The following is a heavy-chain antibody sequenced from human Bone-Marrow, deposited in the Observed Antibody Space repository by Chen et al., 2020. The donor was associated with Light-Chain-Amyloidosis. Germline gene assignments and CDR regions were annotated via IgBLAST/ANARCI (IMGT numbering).Heavy chain of an antibody. V-gene: IGHV3-23*04. J-gene: IGHJ3*02. CDR2: VSGSGGGR. Sequence: EVQVVESGGGLLQRGGSLRLSCAASGIAFGSYAMCWVRQAPGGGVGWVSTVSGSGGGRFYGDSVKCRFTISGDNCKSALFLQMDNLGAEVTAVYYCAKDVSYDDILPGYPADAFDIWGQGTMVTVSS. CDR3: AKDVSYDDILPGYPADAFDI. D-gene: IGHD3-9*01. CDR1: GIAFGSYA.